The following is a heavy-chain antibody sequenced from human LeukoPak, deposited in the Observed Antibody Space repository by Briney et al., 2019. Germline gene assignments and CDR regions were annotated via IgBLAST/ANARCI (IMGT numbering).Heavy chain of an antibody. Sequence: SETLSLTRTVSGGSISSYYWNWIRQPAGKGLEWIGRIYTSGSTNYNPSLKSRVTMSVDTSKNQFSLKLSSVTAADTAVYYCARVLGGPYYYDSSGRWGAFDIWGQGTMVTVSS. D-gene: IGHD3-22*01. CDR3: ARVLGGPYYYDSSGRWGAFDI. CDR1: GGSISSYY. V-gene: IGHV4-4*07. J-gene: IGHJ3*02. CDR2: IYTSGST.